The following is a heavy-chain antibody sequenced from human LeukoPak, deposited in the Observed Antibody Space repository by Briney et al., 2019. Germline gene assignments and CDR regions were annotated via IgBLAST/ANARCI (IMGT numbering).Heavy chain of an antibody. Sequence: GGSLRLSCAASGFTFSSYWMSWVRQAPGKGPEWVANIKEGGSDKYYVDSVKGRFTISRDNAKNSLYLQMNSLRAEDTAVYYCARSRDHGFDICGQGTMVTVSS. V-gene: IGHV3-7*02. CDR1: GFTFSSYW. CDR2: IKEGGSDK. D-gene: IGHD5-24*01. J-gene: IGHJ3*02. CDR3: ARSRDHGFDI.